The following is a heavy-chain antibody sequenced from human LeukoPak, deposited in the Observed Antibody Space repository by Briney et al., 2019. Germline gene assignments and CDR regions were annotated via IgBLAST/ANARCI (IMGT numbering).Heavy chain of an antibody. D-gene: IGHD1-26*01. CDR3: ARKRDGSYSYYYYFMDV. J-gene: IGHJ6*03. CDR1: RFTFSSYS. Sequence: GGSLRLSCAASRFTFSSYSMNWVRQAPGKGLEWVSSISSSSSYIYYADSVKGRFTISRDNAKNSLYLQMNSLRAEDTAVYYCARKRDGSYSYYYYFMDVWGKGTTVTISS. V-gene: IGHV3-21*01. CDR2: ISSSSSYI.